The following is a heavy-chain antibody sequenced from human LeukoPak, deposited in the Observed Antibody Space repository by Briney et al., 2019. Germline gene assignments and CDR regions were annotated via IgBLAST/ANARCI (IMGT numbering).Heavy chain of an antibody. D-gene: IGHD2-2*01. CDR1: GFTFSSYD. V-gene: IGHV3-13*01. Sequence: GGSLRLSCAASGFTFSSYDMHWVRQATGKGLEWVSAIGTAGDSYYPGSVKGRFTISRENAKNSLYLQMNSLRAGDTAVYYCARGSRTDAFDIWGQGTMVTVSS. CDR2: IGTAGDS. J-gene: IGHJ3*02. CDR3: ARGSRTDAFDI.